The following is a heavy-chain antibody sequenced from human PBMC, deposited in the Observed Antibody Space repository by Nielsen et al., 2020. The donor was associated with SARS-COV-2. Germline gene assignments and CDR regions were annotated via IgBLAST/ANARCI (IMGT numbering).Heavy chain of an antibody. CDR3: ARDLVEVAATRYHYGLDV. J-gene: IGHJ6*02. V-gene: IGHV3-23*01. Sequence: GGSLRLSCVASGFTFSNHAMNWVRQAPGRGLEWVSRISGSGSRTHYADSVKGRFTISRDNVKNTLYLQMNSLRAEDTAVYYCARDLVEVAATRYHYGLDVWGQGTTVTVSS. CDR2: ISGSGSRT. D-gene: IGHD2-15*01. CDR1: GFTFSNHA.